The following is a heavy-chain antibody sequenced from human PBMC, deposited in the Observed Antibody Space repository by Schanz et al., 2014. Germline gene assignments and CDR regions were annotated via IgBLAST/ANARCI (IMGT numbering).Heavy chain of an antibody. J-gene: IGHJ5*02. V-gene: IGHV4-4*07. CDR1: GGSISSFY. CDR2: IYTSGST. D-gene: IGHD3-3*01. Sequence: QVQLQESGPGLVKSSETLSLTCTVSGGSISSFYWGWIRQPAGKGLEWIGRIYTSGSTNYNPSLKSRAPMSLATSKNQFSRKLSSVTAADTAVYYCARDRGYDFSFDPWGQGTLVTVSS. CDR3: ARDRGYDFSFDP.